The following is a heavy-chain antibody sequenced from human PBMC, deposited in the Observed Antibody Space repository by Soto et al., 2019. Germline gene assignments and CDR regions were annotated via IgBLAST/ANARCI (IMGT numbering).Heavy chain of an antibody. Sequence: QVQLVQSGAEVKKPGSSVKVSCKASGGTFSSYAISWVRQAPGQGLEWMGGIIPIFGTANYAQKFQGRVTITADEFTSTAYMELSSLRSEDTAVYYWARWEDNLIYRDFGMDVWGQGAMVTVSS. J-gene: IGHJ6*02. CDR1: GGTFSSYA. CDR2: IIPIFGTA. V-gene: IGHV1-69*01. CDR3: ARWEDNLIYRDFGMDV. D-gene: IGHD1-7*01.